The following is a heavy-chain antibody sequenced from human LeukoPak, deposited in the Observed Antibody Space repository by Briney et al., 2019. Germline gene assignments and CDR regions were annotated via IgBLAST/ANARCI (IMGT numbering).Heavy chain of an antibody. Sequence: SETLTLTCSVSGACVSSPSFVGGWIRLPPGKGLEWIGTVFSNNPSLKSRVSISVDTSKNAFSLKVNSLTAADTAVYFCVRFSPSGQNVDFWGQGTLVTVSP. J-gene: IGHJ4*02. V-gene: IGHV4-39*01. CDR1: GACVSSPSFV. CDR2: VFS. D-gene: IGHD2-15*01. CDR3: VRFSPSGQNVDF.